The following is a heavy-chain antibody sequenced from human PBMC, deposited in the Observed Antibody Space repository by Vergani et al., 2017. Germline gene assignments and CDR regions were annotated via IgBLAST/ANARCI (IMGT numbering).Heavy chain of an antibody. V-gene: IGHV1-69*12. CDR1: GGTFSSYA. Sequence: QVQLVQSGAEVKKPGSSVKVSCNASGGTFSSYAISWVRQAPGQGLEWMGGIIPIFGTANYAQKFQGRVTITADESTSTAYMELSSLRSEDTAVYYCARDRAYPPNGYVWFDPWGQGTLVTVSS. CDR2: IIPIFGTA. J-gene: IGHJ5*02. D-gene: IGHD3-22*01. CDR3: ARDRAYPPNGYVWFDP.